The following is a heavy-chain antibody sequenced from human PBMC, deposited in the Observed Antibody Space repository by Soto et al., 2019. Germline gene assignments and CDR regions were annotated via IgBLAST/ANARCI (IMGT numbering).Heavy chain of an antibody. CDR1: GSSISIGYY. D-gene: IGHD5-18*01. V-gene: IGHV4-38-2*01. J-gene: IGHJ4*02. CDR2: IYHSGST. CDR3: GSAYNYGSSFDY. Sequence: PSETLSLTCAVSGSSISIGYYWGWIRQSPGKGLEWIGIIYHSGSTYSNPSLKSRVTISVDTSRNQFSLKLSSVTAADTAVYYCGSAYNYGSSFDYWGQGTLVTVSS.